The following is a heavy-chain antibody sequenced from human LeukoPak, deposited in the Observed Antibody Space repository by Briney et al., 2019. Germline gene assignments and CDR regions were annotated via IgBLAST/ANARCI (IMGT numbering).Heavy chain of an antibody. Sequence: ASVKVSCKAPGYTFTGYYMHWVRQAPGQGLEWMGWINPNSGGTNYAQKFQGRVTVTRDTSISTAYMELSRLRSDDTAVYYCARGGRASTSGYPIYWGQGTLVTVSS. D-gene: IGHD3-3*01. CDR1: GYTFTGYY. V-gene: IGHV1-2*02. CDR2: INPNSGGT. J-gene: IGHJ4*02. CDR3: ARGGRASTSGYPIY.